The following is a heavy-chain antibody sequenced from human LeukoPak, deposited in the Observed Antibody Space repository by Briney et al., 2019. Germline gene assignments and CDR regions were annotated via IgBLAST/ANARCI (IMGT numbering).Heavy chain of an antibody. Sequence: PGGSLRLSCAASAFTFGDYAMSWVRQAPGKGLEWGGHIKKEAFVGKTEDAASVKGRFRISRDDSNSIDYLQMNSLKTDDTAVYYCARGWYGWNDIVPQAYNMDVWGQGTTVTVSS. CDR1: AFTFGDYA. CDR3: ARGWYGWNDIVPQAYNMDV. D-gene: IGHD1-20*01. V-gene: IGHV3-49*04. CDR2: IKKEAFVGKT. J-gene: IGHJ6*02.